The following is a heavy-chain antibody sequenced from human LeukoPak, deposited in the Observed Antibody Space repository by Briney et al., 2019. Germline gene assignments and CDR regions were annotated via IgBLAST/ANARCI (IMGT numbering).Heavy chain of an antibody. J-gene: IGHJ4*02. CDR3: ARPPYCSGGSCTKN. CDR1: GFSLSTSGMR. D-gene: IGHD2-15*01. CDR2: IDWDDDK. Sequence: SGPALVKPTQTLTLTCTFSGFSLSTSGMRVSWIRQPPGKALEWLARIDWDDDKFYSTSLKTRLTISKDTSKNQVVLTMTNMDPVDTAPYYCARPPYCSGGSCTKNWGQGTLVTVSS. V-gene: IGHV2-70*04.